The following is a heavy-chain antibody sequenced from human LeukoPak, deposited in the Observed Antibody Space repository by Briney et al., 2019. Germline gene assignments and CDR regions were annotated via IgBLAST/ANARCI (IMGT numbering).Heavy chain of an antibody. CDR2: IKQDESEK. CDR1: GFNFSSFW. J-gene: IGHJ4*02. D-gene: IGHD2-15*01. V-gene: IGHV3-7*03. Sequence: GGSLRLSCAASGFNFSSFWMTWVRQAPGKGLERVANIKQDESEKYYVGSVKGRFTISRDNAKNSLYLQMSSLRAEDTAIYFCARSMGYCSGGSCFPFDYWGQGTLVTVSS. CDR3: ARSMGYCSGGSCFPFDY.